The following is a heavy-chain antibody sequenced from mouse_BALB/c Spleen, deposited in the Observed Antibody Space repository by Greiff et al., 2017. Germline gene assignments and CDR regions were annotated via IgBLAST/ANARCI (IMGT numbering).Heavy chain of an antibody. CDR3: ARGGYGNHGEFAY. D-gene: IGHD2-10*02. Sequence: LVKTGASVKISCKASGYSFTGYYMHWVKQSHGKILEWIGYISCYNGATSYNQKFKGKATFTVDTSSSTSYMQFNSLTSEDSAVYYCARGGYGNHGEFAYWGQGTLVTVSA. J-gene: IGHJ3*01. CDR2: ISCYNGAT. CDR1: GYSFTGYY. V-gene: IGHV1S34*01.